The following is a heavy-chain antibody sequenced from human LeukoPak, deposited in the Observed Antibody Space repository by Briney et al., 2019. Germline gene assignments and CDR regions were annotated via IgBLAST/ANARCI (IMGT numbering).Heavy chain of an antibody. Sequence: ASVKVSCKASGYTFTSYDINWVRQATGQGLEWMGWMNPNSGNTGYAQKFQGRVTITRNTSISTAYMELSSLRSEDTAVYYCARGWSSGYYLDYYYYMDVWGKGTTVTVSS. CDR2: MNPNSGNT. CDR1: GYTFTSYD. J-gene: IGHJ6*03. CDR3: ARGWSSGYYLDYYYYMDV. V-gene: IGHV1-8*03. D-gene: IGHD3-22*01.